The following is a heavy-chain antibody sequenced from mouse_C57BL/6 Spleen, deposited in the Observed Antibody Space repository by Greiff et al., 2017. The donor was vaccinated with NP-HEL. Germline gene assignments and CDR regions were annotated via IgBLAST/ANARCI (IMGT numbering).Heavy chain of an antibody. V-gene: IGHV1-15*01. J-gene: IGHJ2*01. Sequence: VQGVESGAELVRPGASVTLSCKASGYTFTDYEMHWVKQTPVHGLEWIGAIDPETGGTAYNQKFKGKAILTADKSSSTAYMELRSLTSEDSAVYYCTRRFTTVVYFDYWGQGTTLTVSS. D-gene: IGHD1-1*01. CDR3: TRRFTTVVYFDY. CDR2: IDPETGGT. CDR1: GYTFTDYE.